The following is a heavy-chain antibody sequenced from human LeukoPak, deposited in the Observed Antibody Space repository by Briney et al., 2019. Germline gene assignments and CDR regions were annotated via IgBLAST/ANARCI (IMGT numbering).Heavy chain of an antibody. CDR3: ARGRVTMVRGSALGY. CDR2: INHSGST. J-gene: IGHJ4*02. CDR1: GGSFSGYY. V-gene: IGHV4-34*01. Sequence: SETLSLTCAVYGGSFSGYYWSWIRQPPGKGLEWIGEINHSGSTNYNPSLKSRVTISVDTSKNQFSLKLSSVTAADTAVYYCARGRVTMVRGSALGYWGQGTLVTVPS. D-gene: IGHD3-10*01.